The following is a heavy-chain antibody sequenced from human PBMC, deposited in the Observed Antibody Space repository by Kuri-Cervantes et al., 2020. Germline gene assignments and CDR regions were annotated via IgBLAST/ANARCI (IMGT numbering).Heavy chain of an antibody. CDR2: INHSGSA. Sequence: GSLRLSCAVYGGSFSGFYWSWIRQPPGRGLEWIGEINHSGSANYNPSLKSRVTISVDTSKNQFSLKLSSVTAADTAFYYCARGNSLPNYYDTTSYYRTDFDVWGQGPLVTVSS. V-gene: IGHV4-34*01. CDR1: GGSFSGFY. D-gene: IGHD3-22*01. J-gene: IGHJ4*02. CDR3: ARGNSLPNYYDTTSYYRTDFDV.